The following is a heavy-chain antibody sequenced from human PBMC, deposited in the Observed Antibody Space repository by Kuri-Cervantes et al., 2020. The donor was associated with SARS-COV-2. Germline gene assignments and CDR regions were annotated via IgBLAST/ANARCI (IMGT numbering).Heavy chain of an antibody. D-gene: IGHD6-13*01. CDR1: GFTFSSYG. J-gene: IGHJ6*02. Sequence: GGSLRLSCAASGFTFSSYGMHWVRQAPGKGLEWVAVISYDGSNKYYADSVKGRFTISRDNSKNTLYLQMNSLRAEDTAVYYCARVLGIAEAGTRFSYYYYGMDVWGQGTTVTVSS. CDR2: ISYDGSNK. V-gene: IGHV3-30*19. CDR3: ARVLGIAEAGTRFSYYYYGMDV.